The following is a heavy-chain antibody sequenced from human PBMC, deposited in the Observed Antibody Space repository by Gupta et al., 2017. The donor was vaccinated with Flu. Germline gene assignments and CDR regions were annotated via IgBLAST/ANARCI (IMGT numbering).Heavy chain of an antibody. Sequence: GGSISHFYWNWIRQPAGGGREWIGRIHSRERNNDNHSLKSRPTMSVDMSRNQFSLRLTSVTAADTAVYFCARDSWQESGYFYPLGQGGQGVLVSVSS. CDR3: ARDSWQESGYFYPLGQ. V-gene: IGHV4-59*10. CDR2: IHSRERN. J-gene: IGHJ4*02. CDR1: GGSISHFY. D-gene: IGHD3-22*01.